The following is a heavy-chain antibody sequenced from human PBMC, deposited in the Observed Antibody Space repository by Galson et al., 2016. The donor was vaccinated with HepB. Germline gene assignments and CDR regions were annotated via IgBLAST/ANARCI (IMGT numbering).Heavy chain of an antibody. D-gene: IGHD6-19*01. V-gene: IGHV3-23*01. CDR1: GFIFGNYA. CDR3: VKTQGYSTGWYGMDV. CDR2: ISGSGDST. Sequence: SLRLSCAASGFIFGNYAMTWARQAPGEGLEWVSVISGSGDSTYYADSVKGRFTISRDNFKSTLSLQMSSLRAEDTAVYYCVKTQGYSTGWYGMDVWGQGTTVTVSS. J-gene: IGHJ6*02.